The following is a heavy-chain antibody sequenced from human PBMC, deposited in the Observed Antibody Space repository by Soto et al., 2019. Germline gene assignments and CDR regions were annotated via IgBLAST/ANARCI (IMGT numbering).Heavy chain of an antibody. CDR1: GGSISSYY. CDR2: IYYSGST. J-gene: IGHJ5*02. D-gene: IGHD3-22*01. CDR3: ARGSPDSSGYYYYWFDP. V-gene: IGHV4-59*01. Sequence: SETLSLTCTVSGGSISSYYWSWIRQPPGKGLEWIGYIYYSGSTNYNPSLKSRVTISVDTSKNQFSLKLSSVTAADTAVYYCARGSPDSSGYYYYWFDPWGQGTLVTVSS.